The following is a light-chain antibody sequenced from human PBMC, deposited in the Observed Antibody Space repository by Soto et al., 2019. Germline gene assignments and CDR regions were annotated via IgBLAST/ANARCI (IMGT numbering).Light chain of an antibody. CDR2: GAS. CDR3: QQYSASPRT. V-gene: IGKV3-20*01. J-gene: IGKJ1*01. CDR1: QSISSSY. Sequence: EIVLTQSPGTLSLSPGKRATLSCRASQSISSSYLAWYQQRPGQAPRLLIYGASSRATGIPDRFSASGTGTDFTLNISRLEPEDFAVYYCQQYSASPRTFGQGTKVDIK.